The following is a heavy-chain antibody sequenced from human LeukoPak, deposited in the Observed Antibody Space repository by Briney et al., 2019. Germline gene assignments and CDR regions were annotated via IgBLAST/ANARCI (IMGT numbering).Heavy chain of an antibody. CDR2: ISSTGGTI. CDR1: GFTFSSNS. CDR3: ARGDGFMIRD. D-gene: IGHD3-10*01. Sequence: HSGGSLRLSCAASGFTFSSNSMNWVRQAPGKGLEWVSYISSTGGTIYYADSMKGRFTISRDNAKNSLYLQMNSLRVEDTAVYYCARGDGFMIRDWGQGTLVTVSS. V-gene: IGHV3-48*04. J-gene: IGHJ4*02.